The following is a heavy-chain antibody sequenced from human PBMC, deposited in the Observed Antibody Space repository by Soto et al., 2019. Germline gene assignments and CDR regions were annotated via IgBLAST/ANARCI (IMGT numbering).Heavy chain of an antibody. V-gene: IGHV4-30-2*01. D-gene: IGHD1-1*01. CDR1: GGSISSGGYS. CDR2: IYHSGST. J-gene: IGHJ5*02. Sequence: QLQLQESGSGLVRPSQTLSLTCAVSGGSISSGGYSWNWIRQPPGKGLEWIGYIYHSGSTLYNPSLTSRVXXXVXXSKNQCSLKLSSVTAADTAVYYCARDQLEGNWFDPWGQGTLVTVSS. CDR3: ARDQLEGNWFDP.